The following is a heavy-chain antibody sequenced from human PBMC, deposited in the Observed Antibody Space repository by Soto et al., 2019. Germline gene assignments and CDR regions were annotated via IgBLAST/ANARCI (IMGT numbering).Heavy chain of an antibody. CDR2: ISGSGGST. J-gene: IGHJ4*02. V-gene: IGHV3-23*01. Sequence: GGSLRLSCAASGFTFSSYAMSWVRQAPGKGLEWVSAISGSGGSTYYADSVKGRFTISRDNSKNTLYLQMNSLRAEDTAVYYCAKDTGSGIAVAGFDYWGQGTLVTVSS. D-gene: IGHD6-19*01. CDR3: AKDTGSGIAVAGFDY. CDR1: GFTFSSYA.